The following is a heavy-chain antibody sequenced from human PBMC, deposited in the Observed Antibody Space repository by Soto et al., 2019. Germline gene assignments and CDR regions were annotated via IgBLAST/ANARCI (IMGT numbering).Heavy chain of an antibody. J-gene: IGHJ4*02. V-gene: IGHV4-4*02. Sequence: NPSETLSLTCAVSGGSISSSNWWSWVRQPPGKGLEWIGEIYHSGSTNYNPSLKSRVTISVDKSKNQFSLKLSSVTAADTAVYYCARGFVSSSWSPFGYWGQGTLVTVSS. CDR2: IYHSGST. D-gene: IGHD6-13*01. CDR3: ARGFVSSSWSPFGY. CDR1: GGSISSSNW.